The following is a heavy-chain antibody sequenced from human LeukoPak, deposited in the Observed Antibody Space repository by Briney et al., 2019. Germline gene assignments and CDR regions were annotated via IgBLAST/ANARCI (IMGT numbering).Heavy chain of an antibody. J-gene: IGHJ2*01. V-gene: IGHV3-74*01. CDR3: ARAAYYYDSSAYPYWYFDL. Sequence: PGGSLRLSCAASGFTFSSYWMHWVRQAPGKGLVWVSRINSDGSSTSCADSVKGRFTISRDNAKNTLYLQMNSLRAEDTAVYYCARAAYYYDSSAYPYWYFDLWGRGTLVTVSS. CDR2: INSDGSST. D-gene: IGHD3-22*01. CDR1: GFTFSSYW.